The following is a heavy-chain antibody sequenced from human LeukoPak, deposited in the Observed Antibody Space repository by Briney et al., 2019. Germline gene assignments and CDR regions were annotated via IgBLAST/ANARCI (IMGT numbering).Heavy chain of an antibody. Sequence: GGSLRLSCAASGFTFTSYAMSWVRQAPGKGLEWVSAITGSGGTTYYADFVKGRFTISRDNSKNTLYLQMIGLRVEDTAVYYCAKMQGYFDYWGQGTLVTVSS. CDR3: AKMQGYFDY. J-gene: IGHJ4*02. CDR1: GFTFTSYA. CDR2: ITGSGGTT. V-gene: IGHV3-23*01.